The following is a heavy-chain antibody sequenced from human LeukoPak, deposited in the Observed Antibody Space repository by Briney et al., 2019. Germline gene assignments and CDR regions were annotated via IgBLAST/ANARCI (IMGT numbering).Heavy chain of an antibody. Sequence: GGSLRLSCAASGFTFSSYWMRWVRQAPGKGLVWVSRINSDGSSTSYADSVKGRFTISRDNAKNSLYLQMNSLRAEDTALYYCAKDIYGRNYYDYGMDVWGQGTTVTVSS. CDR3: AKDIYGRNYYDYGMDV. CDR2: INSDGSST. D-gene: IGHD3-10*01. V-gene: IGHV3-74*01. CDR1: GFTFSSYW. J-gene: IGHJ6*02.